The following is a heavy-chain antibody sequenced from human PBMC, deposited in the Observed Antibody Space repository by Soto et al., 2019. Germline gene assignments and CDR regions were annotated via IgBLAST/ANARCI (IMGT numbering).Heavy chain of an antibody. D-gene: IGHD5-18*01. CDR1: GYTFTDYA. Sequence: ASVKVSCKASGYTFTDYALHWVRQAPGQRLEWMGWMNAGVGNTLYSQKFQGRITITRDASASTAYMELNSLKSEDTAIYYCARDTGYTFGSLNYWGPGTLVTVSS. CDR3: ARDTGYTFGSLNY. J-gene: IGHJ4*02. V-gene: IGHV1-3*01. CDR2: MNAGVGNT.